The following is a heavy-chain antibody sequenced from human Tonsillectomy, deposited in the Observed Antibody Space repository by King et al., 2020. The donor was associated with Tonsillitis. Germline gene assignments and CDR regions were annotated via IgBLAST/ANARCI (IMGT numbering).Heavy chain of an antibody. Sequence: VQLVESGGGLIQPGGSLRLSCAASGFTVSSKYMSWVRQAPGKGLEWVSVIYIGGSTYYADSVKGRFTISRDNSKNKIYLQMNNLRAEDTAVYYCARSGQYCTSTSGYDGPFDYWGQGTLVTVSS. CDR1: GFTVSSKY. D-gene: IGHD2-2*01. CDR3: ARSGQYCTSTSGYDGPFDY. CDR2: IYIGGST. V-gene: IGHV3-53*01. J-gene: IGHJ4*02.